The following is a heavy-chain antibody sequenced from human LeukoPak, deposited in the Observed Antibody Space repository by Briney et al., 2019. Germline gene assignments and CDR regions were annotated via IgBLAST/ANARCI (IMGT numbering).Heavy chain of an antibody. CDR2: INPKSGGT. D-gene: IGHD2-2*02. Sequence: ASVKVSCKTSGYTFTDYYLHWVRQAPGQGLEWMGWINPKSGGTNDAQNFQGRVTMTRDTSISTAYMELSRLRSDDTAVYYCARLGYCSSTSCYRPGYYYYYMDVWGKGTTVTVSS. CDR3: ARLGYCSSTSCYRPGYYYYYMDV. CDR1: GYTFTDYY. V-gene: IGHV1-2*02. J-gene: IGHJ6*03.